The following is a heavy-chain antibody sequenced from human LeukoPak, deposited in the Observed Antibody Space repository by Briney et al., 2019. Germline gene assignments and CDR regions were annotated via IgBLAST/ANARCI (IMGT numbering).Heavy chain of an antibody. J-gene: IGHJ4*02. D-gene: IGHD1-26*01. V-gene: IGHV3-30*02. CDR2: MRYDENDR. CDR1: GFSFSNYD. Sequence: GGSLRLSCAASGFSFSNYDMHWFRQAPDKGLEWVAFMRYDENDRYYADAVEGRFTISRDNSKNTLFLQMNSLTTDDTAVYYCAAGSYYAYWGQGTLVTVSS. CDR3: AAGSYYAY.